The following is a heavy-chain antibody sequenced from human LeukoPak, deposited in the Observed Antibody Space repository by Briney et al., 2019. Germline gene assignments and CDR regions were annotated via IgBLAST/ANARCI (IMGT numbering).Heavy chain of an antibody. CDR3: ARESMVRGVILGYYFDY. J-gene: IGHJ4*02. Sequence: GGSLRLSCAASGFTVSSNYMSWVRQAPGKGLEWVSVIYSGGSTYYADSVKGRFTISRDNSKNTLYLQMNSLRAEDTAVYYCARESMVRGVILGYYFDYWGQGTLATVSS. CDR1: GFTVSSNY. D-gene: IGHD3-10*01. CDR2: IYSGGST. V-gene: IGHV3-66*01.